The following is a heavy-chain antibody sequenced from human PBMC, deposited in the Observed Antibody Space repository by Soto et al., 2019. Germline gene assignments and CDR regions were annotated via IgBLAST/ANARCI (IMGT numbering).Heavy chain of an antibody. CDR1: GFTFSSYG. CDR3: ARVPSGSYGGVED. V-gene: IGHV3-33*01. Sequence: QVQLVESGGGVVQPGRSLRLSCATSGFTFSSYGMHWVRQAPGKGLEWVAVIWYDGSNKYYADSVKGRFTISRDNSKNTLYRQMNSLRAEDTAVYYCARVPSGSYGGVEDWGQGTLVTVSS. CDR2: IWYDGSNK. D-gene: IGHD1-26*01. J-gene: IGHJ4*02.